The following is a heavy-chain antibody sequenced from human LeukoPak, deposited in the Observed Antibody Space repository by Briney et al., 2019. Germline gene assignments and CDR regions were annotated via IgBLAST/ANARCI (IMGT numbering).Heavy chain of an antibody. CDR2: IYHSGST. CDR1: GGSISSYY. CDR3: ARRPLHSTDYYYGMDV. Sequence: SETLSLTCTVSGGSISSYYWSWIRQPPGKGLEWIGYIYHSGSTYYNPSLKSRVTISVDRSKNQFSLKLSSVTAADTAVYYCARRPLHSTDYYYGMDVWGQGTTVTVSS. D-gene: IGHD6-13*01. J-gene: IGHJ6*02. V-gene: IGHV4-59*12.